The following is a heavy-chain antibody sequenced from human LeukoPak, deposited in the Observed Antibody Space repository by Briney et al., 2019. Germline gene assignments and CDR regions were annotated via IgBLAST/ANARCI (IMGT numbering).Heavy chain of an antibody. Sequence: GGSLRLFCTASGFTFSDYHISWIRQAPGKGLEWVSYISGGSTYTSYADSVKGRFTISRDNAKNSLYLQMNSLRAEDTAVYYCARDHTGSFGESLYYFEYWGQGTLVTVSS. CDR1: GFTFSDYH. CDR3: ARDHTGSFGESLYYFEY. V-gene: IGHV3-11*05. CDR2: ISGGSTYT. D-gene: IGHD3-10*01. J-gene: IGHJ4*02.